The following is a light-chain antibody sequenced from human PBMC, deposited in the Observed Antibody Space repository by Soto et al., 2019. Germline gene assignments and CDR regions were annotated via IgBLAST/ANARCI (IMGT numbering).Light chain of an antibody. V-gene: IGKV3-20*01. Sequence: IVLTQSPGTLSLSPGERATLSCRASQSVGSKLAWYRQTPGQAPRLLIYGASTRATDTPARFSGSGAETDFTLTISRVEPAEFALYYCQQYGSSFATFGQGTQVE. CDR2: GAS. CDR1: QSVGSK. CDR3: QQYGSSFAT. J-gene: IGKJ1*01.